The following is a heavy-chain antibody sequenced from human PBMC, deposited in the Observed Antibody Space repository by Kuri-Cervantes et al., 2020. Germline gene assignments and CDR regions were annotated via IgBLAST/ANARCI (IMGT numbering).Heavy chain of an antibody. Sequence: SVKVSCKASGGTFSSYAISWVRQAPGQGLEWMGGIIPIFGTANYAQKFQGRVTITADESTSTAYMELSSLRSEDTAMYYCARTGGSYLIGGSWFDPWGQGTLVTVSS. CDR3: ARTGGSYLIGGSWFDP. J-gene: IGHJ5*02. CDR1: GGTFSSYA. V-gene: IGHV1-69*13. CDR2: IIPIFGTA. D-gene: IGHD1-26*01.